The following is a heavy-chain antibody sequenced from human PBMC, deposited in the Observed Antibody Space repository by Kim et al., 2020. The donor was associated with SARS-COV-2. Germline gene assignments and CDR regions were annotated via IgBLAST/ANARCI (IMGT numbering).Heavy chain of an antibody. Sequence: SVKVSCKASGGTFSSYAISWVRQAPGQGLEWMGGIIPIFGTANYAQKFQGRVTITADESTSTAYMELSSLRSEDTAVYYCARVVTLRFRGGIYYYGMDVWGQGTTVTVSS. CDR1: GGTFSSYA. J-gene: IGHJ6*02. D-gene: IGHD5-12*01. V-gene: IGHV1-69*13. CDR2: IIPIFGTA. CDR3: ARVVTLRFRGGIYYYGMDV.